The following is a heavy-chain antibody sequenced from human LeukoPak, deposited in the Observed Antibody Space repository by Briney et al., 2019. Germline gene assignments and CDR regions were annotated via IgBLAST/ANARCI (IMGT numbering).Heavy chain of an antibody. CDR2: IYSGGST. V-gene: IGHV3-53*01. CDR1: GFTVSSNY. CDR3: ASTSGQTDPLYYYYMDV. J-gene: IGHJ6*03. Sequence: GGSLRLSCAASGFTVSSNYMSWVRQAPGKGLEWVSVIYSGGSTYYADSVKGRFTISRDNSKNTLYLQMNSLRAEDTAVYYCASTSGQTDPLYYYYMDVWGKGTTVTVSS.